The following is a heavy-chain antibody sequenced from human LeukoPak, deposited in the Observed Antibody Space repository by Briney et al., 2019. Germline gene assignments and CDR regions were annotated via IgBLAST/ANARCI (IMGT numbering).Heavy chain of an antibody. V-gene: IGHV3-30*18. J-gene: IGHJ4*02. CDR1: GFTFSTYA. CDR2: VSYDGSNK. D-gene: IGHD6-13*01. CDR3: AKHTGQTALSAAGAFHY. Sequence: GRSLRLSCAASGFTFSTYAMHWVRQAPGKGLEWVAVVSYDGSNKYYAGSVKGRFTISRDNSKNTLYLQVNSLRAEDTAMYYCAKHTGQTALSAAGAFHYWGQGTLVTVSS.